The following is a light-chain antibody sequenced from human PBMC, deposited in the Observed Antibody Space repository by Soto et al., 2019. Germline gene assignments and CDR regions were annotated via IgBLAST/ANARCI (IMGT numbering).Light chain of an antibody. V-gene: IGKV3-11*01. Sequence: EIVLTQSPATLSFSPLERATLSCRASQSVSSYLAWYQQKPGQAPRLLIYDASNRATGIPARFSGSGSGTDFTLTISSLEPEDFAVYYCQQRSNWLTFGGGTKVDI. CDR2: DAS. CDR3: QQRSNWLT. J-gene: IGKJ4*01. CDR1: QSVSSY.